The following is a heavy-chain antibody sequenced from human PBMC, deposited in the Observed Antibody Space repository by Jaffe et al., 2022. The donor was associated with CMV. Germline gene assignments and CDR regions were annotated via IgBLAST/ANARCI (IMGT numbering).Heavy chain of an antibody. J-gene: IGHJ6*02. V-gene: IGHV3-23*01. D-gene: IGHD3-9*01. CDR3: AKTLPEDYDILTGYYRSLYYYYYGMDV. CDR2: ISGSGGST. CDR1: GFTFSSYA. Sequence: EVQLLESGGGLVQPGGSLRLSCAASGFTFSSYAMSWVRQAPGKGLEWVSAISGSGGSTYYADSVKGRFTISRDNSKNTLYLQMNSLRAEDTAVYYCAKTLPEDYDILTGYYRSLYYYYYGMDVWGQGTTVTVSS.